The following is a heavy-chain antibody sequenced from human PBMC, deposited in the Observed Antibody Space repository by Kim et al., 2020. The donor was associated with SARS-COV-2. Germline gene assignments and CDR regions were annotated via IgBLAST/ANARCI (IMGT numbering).Heavy chain of an antibody. J-gene: IGHJ5*02. CDR2: IYYSGST. CDR1: GGSISSYY. CDR3: ARFRKGWIFGVDYGWFDP. D-gene: IGHD3-3*01. Sequence: SETLSLTCTVSGGSISSYYWSWIRQPPGKGLEWIGYIYYSGSTNYNPSLKSRVTISVDTSKNQFSLKLSSVTAADTAVYYCARFRKGWIFGVDYGWFDPWGQGTLVTVSS. V-gene: IGHV4-59*01.